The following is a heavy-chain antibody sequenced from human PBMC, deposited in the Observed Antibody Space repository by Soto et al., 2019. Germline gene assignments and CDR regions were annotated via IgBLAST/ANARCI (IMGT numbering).Heavy chain of an antibody. CDR2: IYHSGNT. J-gene: IGHJ4*02. Sequence: XATLSLTCAVSGYSISSGYYCGWIRQPPGKGLEWIGSIYHSGNTYYNPSLKSRVTISVDTSKNHFSLKLSSVTAADTAVYYCARARIVVAGTIVDYWGQGTLVTVSS. CDR3: ARARIVVAGTIVDY. D-gene: IGHD6-19*01. V-gene: IGHV4-38-2*01. CDR1: GYSISSGYY.